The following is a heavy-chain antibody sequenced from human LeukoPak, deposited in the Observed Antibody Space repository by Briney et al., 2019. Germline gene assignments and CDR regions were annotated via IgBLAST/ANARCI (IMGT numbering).Heavy chain of an antibody. CDR3: ARGRDGYMPEAFDI. CDR1: GFTFSSHG. D-gene: IGHD5-24*01. V-gene: IGHV3-23*01. CDR2: ISPSGGIT. J-gene: IGHJ3*02. Sequence: GGSLRLSCAASGFTFSSHGMNWVRQAPGKGLEWVSGISPSGGITYYTDSVKGRFTISRDNSKNTVSLQMNSLRAEDTAVYYCARGRDGYMPEAFDIWGQGTMVTVSS.